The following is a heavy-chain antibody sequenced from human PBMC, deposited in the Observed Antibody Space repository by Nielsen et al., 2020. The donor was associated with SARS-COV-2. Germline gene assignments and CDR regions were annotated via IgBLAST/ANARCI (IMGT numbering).Heavy chain of an antibody. CDR1: EYTFTSDH. V-gene: IGHV1-46*01. CDR3: ASDRGGFVPAAGDNWFDP. J-gene: IGHJ5*02. Sequence: ASVKVSCKTSEYTFTSDHMHWVRQAPGQGFEWMGIINPSGDYTTYAQRFQGRVTVTRDTSTSTVYMELSSLRSEDTAVYYCASDRGGFVPAAGDNWFDPWGQGTLVTVSS. CDR2: INPSGDYT. D-gene: IGHD2-2*01.